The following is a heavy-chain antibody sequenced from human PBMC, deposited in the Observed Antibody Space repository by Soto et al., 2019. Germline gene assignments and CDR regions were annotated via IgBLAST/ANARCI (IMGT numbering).Heavy chain of an antibody. Sequence: LSLTCTVSGGSISSYYWSWIRQPPGKGLEWIGYIYYSGSTNYNPSLKSRVTISVDTSKNQFSLKLSSVTAADTAVYYCARGGSSSHGNDYWGQGTLVTVSS. V-gene: IGHV4-59*01. J-gene: IGHJ4*02. CDR2: IYYSGST. CDR3: ARGGSSSHGNDY. D-gene: IGHD2-15*01. CDR1: GGSISSYY.